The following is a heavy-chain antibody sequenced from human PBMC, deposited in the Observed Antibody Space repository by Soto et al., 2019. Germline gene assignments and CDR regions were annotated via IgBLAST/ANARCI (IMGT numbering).Heavy chain of an antibody. D-gene: IGHD3-10*01. CDR2: ISGSGGST. Sequence: GGSLRLSCAASGFTFSSYAMSWVRQAPGKGLEWVSAISGSGGSTYYADSVKGRFTISRDNSKNTLYLQMNSLRAEDTAVYYCAKDQFTMVRGVIISSHDYWGQGTLVTVSS. J-gene: IGHJ4*02. CDR1: GFTFSSYA. CDR3: AKDQFTMVRGVIISSHDY. V-gene: IGHV3-23*01.